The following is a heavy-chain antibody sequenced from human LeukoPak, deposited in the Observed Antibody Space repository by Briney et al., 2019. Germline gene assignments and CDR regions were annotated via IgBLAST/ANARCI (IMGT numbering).Heavy chain of an antibody. CDR2: ISSGGSYI. J-gene: IGHJ4*02. V-gene: IGHV3-21*01. CDR1: GGTSRRHS. D-gene: IGHD2-8*02. CDR3: AGDVVYRWRVYGYEY. Sequence: GGSLRLSCALSGGTSRRHSMTWIRQAPGKGLEWVSAISSGGSYIYYPDSVKGRFTISRDNTKNSLYLQMNSLRAEDTAVYYCAGDVVYRWRVYGYEYGGEGSLVTVSS.